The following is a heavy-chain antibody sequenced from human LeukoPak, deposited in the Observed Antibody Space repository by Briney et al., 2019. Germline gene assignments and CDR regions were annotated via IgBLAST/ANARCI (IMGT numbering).Heavy chain of an antibody. CDR3: ARPLVILTPSAFDI. J-gene: IGHJ3*02. V-gene: IGHV3-11*01. CDR1: GFTFNDYY. CDR2: ISTTGSSI. Sequence: GGSLRLSCAASGFTFNDYYMSWIRQAPGKGLEWVSYISTTGSSIYYGDAVKGRFTISRDNAKNSLYLQMNSLRAEDTAVYYCARPLVILTPSAFDIWGQGTMVTVSS. D-gene: IGHD6-13*01.